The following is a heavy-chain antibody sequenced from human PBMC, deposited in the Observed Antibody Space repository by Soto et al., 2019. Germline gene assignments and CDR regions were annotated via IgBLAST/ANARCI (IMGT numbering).Heavy chain of an antibody. CDR3: AREYYDSSAIFNGGNWFDP. J-gene: IGHJ5*02. CDR1: GGTFSSYA. V-gene: IGHV1-69*13. CDR2: IIPIFGTA. Sequence: ASVKVSCKASGGTFSSYAISWVRQAPGQGLEWMGGIIPIFGTANYAQKFQGRVTITADESTSTAYMELSSLRSEDTAVYYCAREYYDSSAIFNGGNWFDPWGQGTLVTVSS. D-gene: IGHD3-22*01.